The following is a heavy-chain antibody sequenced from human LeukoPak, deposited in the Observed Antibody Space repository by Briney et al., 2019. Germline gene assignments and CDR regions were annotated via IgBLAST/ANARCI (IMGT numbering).Heavy chain of an antibody. CDR2: SNHSGST. D-gene: IGHD2-2*01. CDR3: ARTDIVVVPAAMGYFYYMDV. J-gene: IGHJ6*03. V-gene: IGHV4-34*01. CDR1: GGSFSDYY. Sequence: SETLSLTCAVYGGSFSDYYWSWFRQPPGKGLEWIGESNHSGSTNYNPSLKSRVIISVDTSKNQFSLKLSSVTAADTAVYYCARTDIVVVPAAMGYFYYMDVWGKGTTVTVSS.